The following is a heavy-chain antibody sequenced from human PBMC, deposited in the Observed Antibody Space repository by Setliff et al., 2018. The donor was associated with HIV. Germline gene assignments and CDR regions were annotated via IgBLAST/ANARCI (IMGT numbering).Heavy chain of an antibody. V-gene: IGHV2-70*04. Sequence: SGPTLVNPTQTLTLTCTFPGFSLSTSGMRVSWIRQPPGKALEWLARIDWDDDKFYSTSLKTRLTISKDTSKNQVVPTMTNMDPVDTATYYCAREIAAPQGFDYWGQGTLVTVSS. J-gene: IGHJ4*02. D-gene: IGHD6-25*01. CDR2: IDWDDDK. CDR1: GFSLSTSGMR. CDR3: AREIAAPQGFDY.